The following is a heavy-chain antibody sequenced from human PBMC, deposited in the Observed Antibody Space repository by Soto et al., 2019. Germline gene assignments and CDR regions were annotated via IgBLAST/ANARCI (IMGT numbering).Heavy chain of an antibody. V-gene: IGHV3-23*01. Sequence: LRLSCAASGFTFSSYAMSWVRQAPGKGLEWVSAISGSGGSTYYADSVKGRFTISRDNSKNTLYLQMNSLRAEDTAVYYCTRDISPGTRAFEIWGQGTKVTVSS. D-gene: IGHD1-26*01. CDR3: TRDISPGTRAFEI. J-gene: IGHJ3*02. CDR2: ISGSGGST. CDR1: GFTFSSYA.